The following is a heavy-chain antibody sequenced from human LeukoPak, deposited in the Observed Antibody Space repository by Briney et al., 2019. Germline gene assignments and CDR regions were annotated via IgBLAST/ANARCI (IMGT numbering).Heavy chain of an antibody. CDR1: GGSFSGYY. CDR3: ARHPLQYSSGWIL. J-gene: IGHJ4*02. D-gene: IGHD6-19*01. V-gene: IGHV4-34*01. CDR2: INHSGST. Sequence: PSETLSLTCAVYGGSFSGYYWSWIRQPPGKGLVWIGEINHSGSTNYNPSLKSRVTISVDTSKNQFSLELSSVTAADTAVYYCARHPLQYSSGWILWGQGTLVTVSS.